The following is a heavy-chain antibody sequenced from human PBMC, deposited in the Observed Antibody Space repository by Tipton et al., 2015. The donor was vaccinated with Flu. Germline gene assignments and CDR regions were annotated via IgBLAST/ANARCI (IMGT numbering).Heavy chain of an antibody. CDR3: AKDQGYDPSGYGRWYFDH. CDR1: GFNFYNNG. V-gene: IGHV3-23*04. CDR2: ITDGSYTT. Sequence: QLVQSGGGLIQPGGSLRLSCAASGFNFYNNGMSWVRQAPGKGLEWVSTITDGSYTTYSADSVKGRFTIFRDQSKNTLYLQMHRLRAEDTAVYFCAKDQGYDPSGYGRWYFDHWGQGTLVTVSS. D-gene: IGHD3-22*01. J-gene: IGHJ4*02.